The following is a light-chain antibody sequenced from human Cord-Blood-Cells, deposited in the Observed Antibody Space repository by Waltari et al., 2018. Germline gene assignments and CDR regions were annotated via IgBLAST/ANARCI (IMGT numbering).Light chain of an antibody. CDR1: KLGDKY. CDR3: QAWDSSTSYVV. CDR2: QDS. Sequence: SYELTQPPSVSVSPGQTASITCSGDKLGDKYACWYQQKPGQSPVLVIYQDSKRPSGIPERFSGCNSGNTATLTISGTQAMDEADYYCQAWDSSTSYVVFGGGTKLTVL. V-gene: IGLV3-1*01. J-gene: IGLJ2*01.